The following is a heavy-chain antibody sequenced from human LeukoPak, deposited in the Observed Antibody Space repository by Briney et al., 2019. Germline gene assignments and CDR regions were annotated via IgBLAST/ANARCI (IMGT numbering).Heavy chain of an antibody. CDR1: GGSISSYY. V-gene: IGHV4-59*01. CDR2: IYDSGST. J-gene: IGHJ4*02. D-gene: IGHD4-17*01. Sequence: SETLSLTCTVPGGSISSYYWCWIRQPPGKGLEWIGYIYDSGSTNYNPSLKSRVNISVDTSKNQFSLKLSSVSAADTAVYYCARGYGDFDYWGQGTLVTVSS. CDR3: ARGYGDFDY.